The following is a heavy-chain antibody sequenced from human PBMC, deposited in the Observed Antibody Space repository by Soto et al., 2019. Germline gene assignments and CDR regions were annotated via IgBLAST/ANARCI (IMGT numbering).Heavy chain of an antibody. V-gene: IGHV5-51*01. CDR1: GYTFTTFW. D-gene: IGHD4-17*01. J-gene: IGHJ3*02. CDR2: IYPGDSDT. Sequence: PGESLKISCKGSGYTFTTFWIGWVRQLPGKGLEWMGIIYPGDSDTRYSPSFRGQVTISADKSITTVFLQWSSLKASDTAMFCCARLSHVYGDYVGAFDIWGQGTMVTVSS. CDR3: ARLSHVYGDYVGAFDI.